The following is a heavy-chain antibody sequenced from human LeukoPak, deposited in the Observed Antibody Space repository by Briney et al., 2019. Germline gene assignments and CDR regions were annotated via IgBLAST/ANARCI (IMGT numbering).Heavy chain of an antibody. D-gene: IGHD3-10*01. CDR2: IYTSGST. J-gene: IGHJ4*02. Sequence: SETLSLTCAVDGGSFSGYYWSWIRQPAGKGLEWIGRIYTSGSTNYNPSLKSRVTMSVDTSKNQFSLKLSSVTAADTAVYYCARGLSLLWFGELFDYWGQGTLVTVSS. CDR3: ARGLSLLWFGELFDY. V-gene: IGHV4-59*10. CDR1: GGSFSGYY.